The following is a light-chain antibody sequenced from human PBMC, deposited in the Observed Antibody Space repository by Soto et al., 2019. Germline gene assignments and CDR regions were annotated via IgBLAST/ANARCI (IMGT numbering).Light chain of an antibody. J-gene: IGKJ2*01. CDR2: AAS. V-gene: IGKV3-20*01. CDR3: QQYGSSPPYT. Sequence: EVVLTQSPGTLSLSPGERATLSCRASRSFASSYLAWYQQKPGQAPRLLIFAASIRATAVSDRFSGSGSGTDFTLIISRLEPEDSAVYDCQQYGSSPPYTCGQGTNLEIK. CDR1: RSFASSY.